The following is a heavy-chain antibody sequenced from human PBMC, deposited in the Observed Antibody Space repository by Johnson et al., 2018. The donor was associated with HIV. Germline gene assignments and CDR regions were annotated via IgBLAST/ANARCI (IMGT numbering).Heavy chain of an antibody. CDR3: TTDLIRRYYGSGLRDAFDI. CDR1: GFTFSNAW. D-gene: IGHD3-10*01. V-gene: IGHV3-15*01. J-gene: IGHJ3*02. Sequence: VQLVESGGGLVKPGGSLRLSRAASGFTFSNAWMSWVRQAPGKGLEWVGRIKSKTDGGTTDYAAPVKGRFTISRDDSKNTLYLQMNSLKTEDTAVYYCTTDLIRRYYGSGLRDAFDIWGQGTMVTVSS. CDR2: IKSKTDGGTT.